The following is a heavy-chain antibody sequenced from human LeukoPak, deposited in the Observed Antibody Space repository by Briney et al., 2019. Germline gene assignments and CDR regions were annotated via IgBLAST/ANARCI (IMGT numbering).Heavy chain of an antibody. Sequence: GGSLRLSCAASGFTVNSNYMMWVRQAPGKGLEWVSIIYTGGNTYYADSVRGRFTISRDNSRNTVDLQMNSLKSEDMAVYFCAESHGDADMLYWFDPWGQGTLVTVSS. CDR1: GFTVNSNY. CDR2: IYTGGNT. V-gene: IGHV3-53*01. CDR3: AESHGDADMLYWFDP. J-gene: IGHJ5*02. D-gene: IGHD3-16*01.